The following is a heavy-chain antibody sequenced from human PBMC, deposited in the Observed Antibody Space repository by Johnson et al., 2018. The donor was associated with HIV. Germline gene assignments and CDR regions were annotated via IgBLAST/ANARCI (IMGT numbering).Heavy chain of an antibody. D-gene: IGHD1-1*01. Sequence: QVQLVESGGGVVQPGRSLRLSCAAPGFTFGSYGMHWVRQAPGKGLEWVAVIWYDGSNKNYSDSVKGRFTISRDNSKNKLYLQMNSLRAEEPAVYYCATSTASDAFDIWGQGTMVTVSS. J-gene: IGHJ3*02. CDR3: ATSTASDAFDI. V-gene: IGHV3-33*01. CDR1: GFTFGSYG. CDR2: IWYDGSNK.